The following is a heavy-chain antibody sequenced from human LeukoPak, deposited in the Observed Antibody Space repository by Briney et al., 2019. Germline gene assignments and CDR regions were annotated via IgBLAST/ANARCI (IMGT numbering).Heavy chain of an antibody. D-gene: IGHD6-13*01. CDR1: GGSISSYY. J-gene: IGHJ4*02. V-gene: IGHV4-59*12. CDR3: ARDRWPQQLVDY. CDR2: IYYSGST. Sequence: SETLSLTCTVSGGSISSYYWSWIRQPPGKRLEWIGYIYYSGSTNYNPSLKSRVTISVDTSKNQFSLKLSSVTAADTAVYYCARDRWPQQLVDYWGQGTLVTVSS.